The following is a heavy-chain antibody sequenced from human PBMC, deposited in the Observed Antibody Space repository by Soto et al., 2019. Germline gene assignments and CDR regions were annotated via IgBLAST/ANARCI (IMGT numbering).Heavy chain of an antibody. CDR1: RYTLTELS. D-gene: IGHD3-22*01. CDR3: ATVVIQSRNWIDP. CDR2: FDPEDGET. V-gene: IGHV1-24*01. Sequence: GASVKVSCKVSRYTLTELSMPWVRQAPGKGLEWMGGFDPEDGETIYAQKFQGRVTMTEDTSTDTAYMELRSLRSEDTAVYYCATVVIQSRNWIDPWGQGTLVTVSS. J-gene: IGHJ5*02.